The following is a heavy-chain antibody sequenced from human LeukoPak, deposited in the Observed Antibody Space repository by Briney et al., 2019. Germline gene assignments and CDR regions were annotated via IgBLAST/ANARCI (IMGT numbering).Heavy chain of an antibody. CDR2: ISSSGSTI. D-gene: IGHD5-24*01. V-gene: IGHV3-48*03. CDR3: ARVDWLPNYDALDI. CDR1: GFTFSSYE. J-gene: IGHJ3*02. Sequence: GGSLRLSCAASGFTFSSYEMNWVRQAPGKGLEWVSYISSSGSTIYYADSVKGRFTISRDNAKNSLYLQMNSLRAEDTAVYYCARVDWLPNYDALDIWGQGTMVTVSS.